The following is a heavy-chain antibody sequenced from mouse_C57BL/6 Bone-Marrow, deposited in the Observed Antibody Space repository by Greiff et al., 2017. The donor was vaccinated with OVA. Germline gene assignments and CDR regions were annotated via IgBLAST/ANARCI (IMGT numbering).Heavy chain of an antibody. Sequence: DVQLVESGGGLVKPGGSLKLSCAASGFTFSSYTMSWVRQTPEKRLEWVATISGGGGNTYYPDSVKGRFTMSRDNAKNTLYLQMSSLRSEDTALYYCARHGCYDASPFAYWGQGTLVTVSA. J-gene: IGHJ3*01. CDR3: ARHGCYDASPFAY. D-gene: IGHD2-12*01. CDR2: ISGGGGNT. CDR1: GFTFSSYT. V-gene: IGHV5-9*01.